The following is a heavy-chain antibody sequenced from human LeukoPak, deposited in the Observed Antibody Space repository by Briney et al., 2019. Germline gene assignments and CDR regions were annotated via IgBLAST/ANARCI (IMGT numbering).Heavy chain of an antibody. CDR2: ISGSGGST. V-gene: IGHV3-23*01. D-gene: IGHD6-19*01. J-gene: IGHJ4*02. Sequence: PGGSLRLSCAASGFTFSSYAMSWVRQAPGKGLEWVSAISGSGGSTYYADSVKGRFTISRDNAKNTLYLQMNSLRAEDTAVYYCARDLEQWLVRSDYWGQGTLVTVSS. CDR3: ARDLEQWLVRSDY. CDR1: GFTFSSYA.